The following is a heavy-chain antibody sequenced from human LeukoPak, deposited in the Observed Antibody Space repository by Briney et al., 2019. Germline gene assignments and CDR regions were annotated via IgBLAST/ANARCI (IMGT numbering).Heavy chain of an antibody. Sequence: RTGGSLRLSCAASGFTFSSYEMDWVRQAPGKGLEWLSYISSSGSTIYYADSLKGRFTISRDNAKNSLYLQMNSLRAEDTAVYYCANYPSNNNGYGDYWGQGTLVTVSS. CDR1: GFTFSSYE. J-gene: IGHJ4*02. CDR2: ISSSGSTI. D-gene: IGHD5-18*01. CDR3: ANYPSNNNGYGDY. V-gene: IGHV3-48*03.